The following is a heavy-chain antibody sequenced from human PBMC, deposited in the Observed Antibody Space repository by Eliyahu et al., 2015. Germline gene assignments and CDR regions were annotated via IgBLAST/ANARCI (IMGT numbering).Heavy chain of an antibody. CDR1: GGSISSSGYF. J-gene: IGHJ4*02. V-gene: IGHV4-39*01. Sequence: QLQMQESGPGLVKASETLSLTCTVSGGSISSSGYFWGWIRQPPGKGLEWIGRLYFRGGTYYNPSLKSRSTISVDTSKKQFSLNLNSMIAEDTAVYYCARHGINSAWIDYWGQGTPVTVSS. CDR2: LYFRGGT. CDR3: ARHGINSAWIDY. D-gene: IGHD6-19*01.